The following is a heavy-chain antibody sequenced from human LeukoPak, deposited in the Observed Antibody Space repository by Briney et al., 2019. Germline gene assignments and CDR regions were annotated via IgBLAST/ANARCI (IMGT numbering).Heavy chain of an antibody. J-gene: IGHJ4*02. D-gene: IGHD3-9*01. V-gene: IGHV1-18*01. CDR1: GYTFTSYG. CDR3: VLHDILTGYYAYFDY. Sequence: ASVEVSCKASGYTFTSYGISWVRQAPGQGLEWMGWISAYNGNTNYAQKLQGRVTMTTDTSTSTAYMELRSLRSGDTAVYYCVLHDILTGYYAYFDYWGQGTLVTVSS. CDR2: ISAYNGNT.